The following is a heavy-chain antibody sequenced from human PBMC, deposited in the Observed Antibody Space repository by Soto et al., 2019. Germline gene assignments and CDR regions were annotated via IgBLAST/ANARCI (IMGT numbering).Heavy chain of an antibody. CDR1: GGSISSSNW. Sequence: PSETLSLTCAVSGGSISSSNWWSWVRQPPGKGLEWIGEIYHSGSTNYNPSLKSRVTISVDKSKNQFSLKLSSVTAADTAVYYCARGSNYYYYGMDVWGQGTTVTVSS. J-gene: IGHJ6*02. V-gene: IGHV4-4*02. CDR2: IYHSGST. CDR3: ARGSNYYYYGMDV.